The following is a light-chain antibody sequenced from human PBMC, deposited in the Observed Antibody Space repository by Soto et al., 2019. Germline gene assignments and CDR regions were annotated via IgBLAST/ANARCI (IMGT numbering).Light chain of an antibody. J-gene: IGKJ4*01. CDR2: GAS. V-gene: IGKV3-15*01. CDR3: QQYGDSPLT. Sequence: ETVMTQSPATLSVSPGERATLSCRASQSVYSSLAWYQQKPGQAPRLLIYGASTRATGIPARFSGSGSGTEFTLTISRLQSEDFALYYCQQYGDSPLTFGGGTKVEVK. CDR1: QSVYSS.